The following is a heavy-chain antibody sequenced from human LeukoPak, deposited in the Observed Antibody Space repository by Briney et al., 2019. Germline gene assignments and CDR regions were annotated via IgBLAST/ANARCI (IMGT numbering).Heavy chain of an antibody. Sequence: GGPLRLSCAASGFTFSSYAMSWVRQAPGKGLEWVSAISGSGGSTHYADSVKGRFTISRDNSKNTLYLQMNSLRAEDTAVYYCAKDRGTTVTTAWGQGTLVTVSS. CDR1: GFTFSSYA. J-gene: IGHJ5*02. CDR3: AKDRGTTVTTA. D-gene: IGHD4-17*01. CDR2: ISGSGGST. V-gene: IGHV3-23*01.